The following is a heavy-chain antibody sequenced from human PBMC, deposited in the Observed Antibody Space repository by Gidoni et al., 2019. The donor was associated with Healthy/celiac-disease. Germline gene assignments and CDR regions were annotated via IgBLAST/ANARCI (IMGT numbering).Heavy chain of an antibody. CDR2: ISGSGGST. D-gene: IGHD3-22*01. CDR3: AKNRWNYYDSSGYYPAY. J-gene: IGHJ4*02. V-gene: IGHV3-23*01. CDR1: GFTFSSYA. Sequence: EVQLLESGGGLVQPGGSLRLSCAAAGFTFSSYAMSWVRQAPGKGLEWVSAISGSGGSTYYADSVKGRFTISRDNSKNTLYLQMNSLRAEDTAVYYCAKNRWNYYDSSGYYPAYWGQGTLVTVSS.